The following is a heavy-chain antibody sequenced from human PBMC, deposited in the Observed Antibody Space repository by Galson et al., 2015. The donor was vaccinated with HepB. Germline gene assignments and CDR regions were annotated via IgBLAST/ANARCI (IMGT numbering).Heavy chain of an antibody. CDR2: IYHSGGT. D-gene: IGHD3-22*01. Sequence: QPPGKGLEWIGYIYHSGGTYYNPSLKSRVTISIDRSKNQFSLNLSSVTAADTAVYYCVRGVSYDRSGYPLLDYWGQGTLVTVAS. J-gene: IGHJ4*02. CDR3: VRGVSYDRSGYPLLDY. V-gene: IGHV4-30-2*01.